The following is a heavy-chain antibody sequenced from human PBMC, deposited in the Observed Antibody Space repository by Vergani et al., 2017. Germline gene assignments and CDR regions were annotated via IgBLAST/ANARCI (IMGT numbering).Heavy chain of an antibody. CDR2: IYYSGST. D-gene: IGHD5-24*01. CDR1: GGSISSYY. CDR3: ARVPRSGRWLQLSNNWFDP. Sequence: QLQLQESGPGLVKPSETLSLTCTVSGGSISSYYWSWIRQPPGKGLEWIGYIYYSGSTNYNPSLKSRVTISADTSKNQFSLKLSSVTAADTAVYYCARVPRSGRWLQLSNNWFDPWGQGTLVTVSS. V-gene: IGHV4-59*01. J-gene: IGHJ5*02.